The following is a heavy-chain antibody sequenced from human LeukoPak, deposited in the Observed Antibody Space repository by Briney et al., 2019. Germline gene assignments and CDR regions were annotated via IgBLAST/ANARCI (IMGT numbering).Heavy chain of an antibody. CDR3: ARGCSGDWSL. CDR1: GFTFSSYA. Sequence: PGGSLRLSCAASGFTFSSYAMHWVRQAPGKGLEWVANVNQNGNTKLYVDSVKGRFTISRDNAKNSLVLQMDSLRVEDTAVYYCARGCSGDWSLGGQGTLVTVSS. V-gene: IGHV3-7*03. J-gene: IGHJ4*02. CDR2: VNQNGNTK. D-gene: IGHD2-21*02.